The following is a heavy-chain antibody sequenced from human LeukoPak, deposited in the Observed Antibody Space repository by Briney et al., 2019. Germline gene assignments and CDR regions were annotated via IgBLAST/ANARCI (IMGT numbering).Heavy chain of an antibody. J-gene: IGHJ5*02. CDR1: GYDSGVSFTSHS. Sequence: GESLKISCQGSGYDSGVSFTSHSIAWVRQMPGKGLEWMGIIYPRDSTTLYSPSFQGQVTISADKSISTAYLQWSSLKASDTAMYYCARHSPAVGYYDSSGYYSWLDPWGQGTLVTVSS. V-gene: IGHV5-51*01. CDR3: ARHSPAVGYYDSSGYYSWLDP. D-gene: IGHD3-22*01. CDR2: IYPRDSTT.